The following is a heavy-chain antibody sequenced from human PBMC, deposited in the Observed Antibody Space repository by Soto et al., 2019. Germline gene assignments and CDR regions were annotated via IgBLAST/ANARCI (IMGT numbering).Heavy chain of an antibody. J-gene: IGHJ6*02. V-gene: IGHV3-33*01. CDR2: IWYDGSNK. D-gene: IGHD3-3*01. CDR3: ARDFGEEDGGNAHAQWGAEPYYYYYGMDV. Sequence: GGSLRLSCAASGFTFSSYGMHWVRQAPGKGLEWVAVIWYDGSNKYYADSVKGRFTISRDKSKNTLYLQMNSLRAEDTAVYYCARDFGEEDGGNAHAQWGAEPYYYYYGMDVWGQGTTVTVSS. CDR1: GFTFSSYG.